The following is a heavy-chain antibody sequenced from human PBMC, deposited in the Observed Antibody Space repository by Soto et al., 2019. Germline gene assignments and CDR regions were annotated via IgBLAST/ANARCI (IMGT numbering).Heavy chain of an antibody. Sequence: PGGSLRLSCAASGFTFSSYAMHWVRQAPGKGLEWVAVISYDGSNKYYADSVKGRFTISRDNSKNTLYLQMNSLRAEDTAVYYCARGREGKYAFDIWGQGTMVTVSS. CDR3: ARGREGKYAFDI. D-gene: IGHD6-13*01. V-gene: IGHV3-30-3*01. CDR1: GFTFSSYA. J-gene: IGHJ3*02. CDR2: ISYDGSNK.